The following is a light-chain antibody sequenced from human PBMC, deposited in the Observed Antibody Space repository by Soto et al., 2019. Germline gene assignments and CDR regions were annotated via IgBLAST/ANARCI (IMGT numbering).Light chain of an antibody. CDR3: QQYYSTPPT. J-gene: IGKJ3*01. V-gene: IGKV4-1*01. CDR2: WAS. Sequence: DIVMTQSPDSLAVSLGERATINCKSSQSVVYSSNNKNYLAWYQQKPGQPPKLLIYWASTRESGVPDRFSGSGSWTDFTLTISSLQAEDVAVYYCQQYYSTPPTFGPGTKVDIK. CDR1: QSVVYSSNNKNY.